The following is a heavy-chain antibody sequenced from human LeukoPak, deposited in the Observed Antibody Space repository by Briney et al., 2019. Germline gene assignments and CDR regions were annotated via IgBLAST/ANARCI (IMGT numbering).Heavy chain of an antibody. Sequence: PGGSLRLTCVVSGFNFNSHNMNWVRQAPGKGLEWVSYISSGSGTIYYADSVKGRFTISRDNTKNSLYLQMNSLGAEDTAVYYCARDTPDYWGQGTLVTVSS. CDR1: GFNFNSHN. V-gene: IGHV3-48*04. J-gene: IGHJ4*02. CDR3: ARDTPDY. CDR2: ISSGSGTI.